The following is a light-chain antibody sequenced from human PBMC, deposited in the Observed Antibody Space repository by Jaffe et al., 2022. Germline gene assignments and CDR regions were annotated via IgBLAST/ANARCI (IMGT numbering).Light chain of an antibody. V-gene: IGLV2-8*01. CDR2: EVT. CDR3: CSYAGSNNLV. Sequence: QSALTQPPSASGSPGQSVTISCTGTSRDVGGYNYVSWYQQHPGKAPKLMIYEVTKRPSVVPDRFSASKSGNTASLTVSGLQAEDEADYFCCSYAGSNNLVFGGGTKLTVL. CDR1: SRDVGGYNY. J-gene: IGLJ2*01.